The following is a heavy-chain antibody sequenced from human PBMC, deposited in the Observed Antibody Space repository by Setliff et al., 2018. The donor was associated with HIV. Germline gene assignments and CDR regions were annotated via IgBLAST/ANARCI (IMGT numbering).Heavy chain of an antibody. Sequence: GASVKVFCKASGYSFTDYYIHWVRQAPGQGLEWMGWINPKSDGTNYAQKFQGWITMTRDTSISTAYMELSRLRSDDTAVYYCARGMDYYDTSGYYQYYFDYWGQGTLVTVSS. V-gene: IGHV1-2*04. CDR2: INPKSDGT. CDR1: GYSFTDYY. CDR3: ARGMDYYDTSGYYQYYFDY. J-gene: IGHJ4*02. D-gene: IGHD3-22*01.